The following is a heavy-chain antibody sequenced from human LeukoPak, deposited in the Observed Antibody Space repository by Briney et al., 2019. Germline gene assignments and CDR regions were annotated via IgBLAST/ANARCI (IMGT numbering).Heavy chain of an antibody. V-gene: IGHV3-30*03. D-gene: IGHD3-22*01. CDR2: ISYDGSNK. Sequence: PGTSLRLSCAASGLIFNTYGVHWVRLAPGKGLEWVAVISYDGSNKYYADSVKGRFTISRDNSKNTLYLQMNSLRAEDTAVYYCARDRNYYDSSGYLDYWGQGTLVTVSS. CDR1: GLIFNTYG. J-gene: IGHJ4*02. CDR3: ARDRNYYDSSGYLDY.